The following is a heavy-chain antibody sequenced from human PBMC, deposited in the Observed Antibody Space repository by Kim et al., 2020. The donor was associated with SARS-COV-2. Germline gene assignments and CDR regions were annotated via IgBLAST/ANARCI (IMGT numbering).Heavy chain of an antibody. Sequence: SYAEAGKGRLTHSRENAKNKLYLQRHSLGAEDTAVYYCARVTWLRGAFDYWGQGTLVTVSS. CDR3: ARVTWLRGAFDY. J-gene: IGHJ4*02. V-gene: IGHV3-74*01. D-gene: IGHD5-12*01.